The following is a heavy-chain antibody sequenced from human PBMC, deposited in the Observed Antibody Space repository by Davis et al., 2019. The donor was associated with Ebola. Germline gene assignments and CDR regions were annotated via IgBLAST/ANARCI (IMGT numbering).Heavy chain of an antibody. CDR1: GYTFTSYD. CDR2: IIPMLGTA. Sequence: SVKVSCKASGYTFTSYDINWVRQAPGQGLEWMGGIIPMLGTANYAQTFQGRVTITADESTSTAYVEVNSLKSEDTAIYYCASPRLGGSYYYGMDVWGQGTTVIVSS. D-gene: IGHD7-27*01. J-gene: IGHJ6*02. CDR3: ASPRLGGSYYYGMDV. V-gene: IGHV1-69*13.